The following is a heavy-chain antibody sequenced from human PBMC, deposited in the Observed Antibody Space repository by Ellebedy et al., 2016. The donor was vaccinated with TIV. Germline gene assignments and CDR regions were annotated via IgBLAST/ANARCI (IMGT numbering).Heavy chain of an antibody. Sequence: AASVKVSCKASGYTFTAYYMHWVRQAPGQGLEWMGWTRLNSGVTNYAQKFQGRVTMTTDTSISTAYMELRRLRSDDTAVYYWARDQGKSAGSSYLVRTNTFDIWGQGTLVTVSS. J-gene: IGHJ3*02. V-gene: IGHV1-2*02. CDR1: GYTFTAYY. D-gene: IGHD3-10*01. CDR3: ARDQGKSAGSSYLVRTNTFDI. CDR2: TRLNSGVT.